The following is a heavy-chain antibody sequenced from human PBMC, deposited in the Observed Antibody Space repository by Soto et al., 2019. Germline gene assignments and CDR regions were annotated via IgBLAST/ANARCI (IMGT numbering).Heavy chain of an antibody. V-gene: IGHV3-21*01. J-gene: IGHJ5*02. Sequence: GGSLRLSCAASGFTFSSYSMNWVRQAPGKGLEWVSSISSSSSYIYYADSVKGRFTISRDNAKNSLYLQMNSLRAEDTAVYYCARNGIVVPAGLIKITNWFDPWGQGTLVTVSS. CDR3: ARNGIVVPAGLIKITNWFDP. CDR2: ISSSSSYI. D-gene: IGHD2-2*01. CDR1: GFTFSSYS.